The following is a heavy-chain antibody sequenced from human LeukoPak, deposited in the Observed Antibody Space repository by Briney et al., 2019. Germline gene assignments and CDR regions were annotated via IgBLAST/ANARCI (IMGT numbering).Heavy chain of an antibody. Sequence: ASVSPSCKASGYTFTGYYMHWVRQAPGQGLEWMGWINPNSGGTNYAQKFQGRVTMTRDTSISTAYMELSRLRSDDTAVYYCARDRGYNWNYHWFDPWGQRTLVTVSS. CDR1: GYTFTGYY. CDR2: INPNSGGT. CDR3: ARDRGYNWNYHWFDP. V-gene: IGHV1-2*02. D-gene: IGHD1-7*01. J-gene: IGHJ5*02.